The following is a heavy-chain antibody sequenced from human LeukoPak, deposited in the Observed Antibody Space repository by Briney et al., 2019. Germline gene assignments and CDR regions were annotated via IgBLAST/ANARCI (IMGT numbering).Heavy chain of an antibody. Sequence: PSQTLSLTCAVSGGSISSGGYSWSWIRQPPGKGLEWIGYIYHSGSTYYNPSLKSRVTISVDTSKNQCSLKLSSVTTADTAVYYCTRSTNLEAFDIWGQGTMVTVSS. CDR2: IYHSGST. D-gene: IGHD2-8*01. V-gene: IGHV4-30-2*02. J-gene: IGHJ3*02. CDR3: TRSTNLEAFDI. CDR1: GGSISSGGYS.